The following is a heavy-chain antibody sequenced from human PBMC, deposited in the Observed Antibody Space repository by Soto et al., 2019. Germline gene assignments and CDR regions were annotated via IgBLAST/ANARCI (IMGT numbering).Heavy chain of an antibody. CDR1: GFTFDNYA. CDR2: ISWNSGKT. CDR3: ARSPKYSSSTNCRANFDY. V-gene: IGHV3-9*01. J-gene: IGHJ4*02. D-gene: IGHD2-2*01. Sequence: DVQLVESGGGLVQPGRSLRLSCAASGFTFDNYAMHWVRQAPGKGLEWVSSISWNSGKTDYAGSVKGRFIISRDSAKNSLYLQMNSLRAEDTALYYCARSPKYSSSTNCRANFDYWGQGTLVTVSS.